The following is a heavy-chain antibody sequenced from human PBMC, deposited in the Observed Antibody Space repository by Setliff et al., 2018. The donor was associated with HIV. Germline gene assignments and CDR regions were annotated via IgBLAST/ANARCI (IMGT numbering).Heavy chain of an antibody. V-gene: IGHV4-39*07. CDR1: GGSIKSSSYY. J-gene: IGHJ1*01. CDR2: IYYSGNT. Sequence: PSETLSLTCTVSGGSIKSSSYYWGWIRQPPGKGLEWIGSIYYSGNTYYNPSLKSRVTISEDTSRNQFSLRLSSVTAADTAVYYCARDGHYYDSSGYSEYFQHWGQGTLVTVSS. CDR3: ARDGHYYDSSGYSEYFQH. D-gene: IGHD3-22*01.